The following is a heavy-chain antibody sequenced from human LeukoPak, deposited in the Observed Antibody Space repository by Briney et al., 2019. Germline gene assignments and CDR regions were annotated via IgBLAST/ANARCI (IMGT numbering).Heavy chain of an antibody. CDR1: GGTFSSYA. D-gene: IGHD2-2*01. V-gene: IGHV1-69*05. J-gene: IGHJ6*03. Sequence: GSSVKVSCKASGGTFSSYAISWARQAPGQGLEWMGGIIPIFGTANYAQKFQGRVTITTDESTSTAYMELSSLRSEDTAVYYCARAICSSTSCRHYYYYMDVWGKGTTVTVSS. CDR2: IIPIFGTA. CDR3: ARAICSSTSCRHYYYYMDV.